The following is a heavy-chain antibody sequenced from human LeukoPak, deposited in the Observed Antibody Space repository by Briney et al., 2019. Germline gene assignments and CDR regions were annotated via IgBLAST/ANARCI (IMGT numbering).Heavy chain of an antibody. J-gene: IGHJ4*02. Sequence: GASVKVSCKASGYTFTSYPMHWVRQAPGQRLEWMGWINGGNGNTKYSQKFQGRVTITRDTSATTAYMELSSLTSEDTAVYYCARDRDYGGNPGYFDYWGQGTLVTVSS. CDR3: ARDRDYGGNPGYFDY. D-gene: IGHD4-23*01. CDR1: GYTFTSYP. V-gene: IGHV1-3*01. CDR2: INGGNGNT.